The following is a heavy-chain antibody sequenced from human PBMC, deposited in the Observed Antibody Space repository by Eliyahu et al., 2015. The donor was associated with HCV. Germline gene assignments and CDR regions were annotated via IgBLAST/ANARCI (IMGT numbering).Heavy chain of an antibody. V-gene: IGHV3-74*01. J-gene: IGHJ4*02. D-gene: IGHD3-22*01. CDR3: ASRVGYYDSSGYPFDY. CDR1: GFTFSXYW. CDR2: XNSDGSST. Sequence: EVQLVESGGGLVQPGXSLRLSCAASGFTFSXYWMHWVRQAPGKGLVWVSRXNSDGSSTSYADSVKGRFTISRDNAKNTLYLQMNSLRDEDTAVYYCASRVGYYDSSGYPFDYWGQGTLVTVSS.